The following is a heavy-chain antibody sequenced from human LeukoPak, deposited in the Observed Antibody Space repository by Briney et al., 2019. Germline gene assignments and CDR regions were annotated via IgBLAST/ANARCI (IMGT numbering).Heavy chain of an antibody. CDR2: INQDGSEK. CDR3: ASGYSLRGMDA. J-gene: IGHJ6*02. V-gene: IGHV3-7*01. D-gene: IGHD3-22*01. Sequence: GGSLRLSCEASGFTFSSYWMSWVRQAPGKGLEWVANINQDGSEKYYVDSVKGRFTISRDNAKNVLLLQMNSLRADDTAVYYCASGYSLRGMDAWGRGTTVTVSS. CDR1: GFTFSSYW.